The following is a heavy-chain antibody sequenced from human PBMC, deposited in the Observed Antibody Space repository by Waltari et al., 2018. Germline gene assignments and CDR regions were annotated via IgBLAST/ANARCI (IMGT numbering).Heavy chain of an antibody. D-gene: IGHD3-10*01. CDR1: GFTLSRSG. J-gene: IGHJ5*02. V-gene: IGHV3-33*06. CDR3: AKDRGTMVRGAKSTYNWFDP. CDR2: IGYDGINK. Sequence: QVQLVESGGGVVQPGRSLRLSCAAYGFTLSRSGMHWVRQAPGTGREWLAVIGYDGINKYYADSVKGRFTISRDNSKNTLYLQMNSLRAEDTAAYYCAKDRGTMVRGAKSTYNWFDPWGQGTLVTVSS.